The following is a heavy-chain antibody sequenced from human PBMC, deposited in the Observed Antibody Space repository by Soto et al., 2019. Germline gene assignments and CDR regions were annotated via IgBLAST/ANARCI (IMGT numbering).Heavy chain of an antibody. D-gene: IGHD3-3*01. CDR1: GGSISAYY. CDR3: ARNNYDRYYYYMDV. J-gene: IGHJ6*03. CDR2: IYYSGST. Sequence: PSETLSLTCTVSGGSISAYYWSWIRQPPGKALEWIGYIYYSGSTNYNPTLQSRVTISVDTSKSQFSLRLSSVTAADTAVYYCARNNYDRYYYYMDVWGKGTTVTVSS. V-gene: IGHV4-59*01.